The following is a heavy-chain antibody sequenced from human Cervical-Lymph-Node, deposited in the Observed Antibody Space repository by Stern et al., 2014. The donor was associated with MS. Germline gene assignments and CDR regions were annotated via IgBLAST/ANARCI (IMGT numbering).Heavy chain of an antibody. CDR3: ARHHGHSPTPFDS. J-gene: IGHJ4*02. CDR1: RDSFTHSW. V-gene: IGHV5-51*01. D-gene: IGHD5-24*01. Sequence: EVQLEESGSEVKKPGESLKISCKASRDSFTHSWIGWVRQMPGKGLEWMGIIFPADSDTKYSPSFEGQVTFSVDRSTSTAYLQWSSLKAPDTAIYYCARHHGHSPTPFDSWGQGTRVTVSS. CDR2: IFPADSDT.